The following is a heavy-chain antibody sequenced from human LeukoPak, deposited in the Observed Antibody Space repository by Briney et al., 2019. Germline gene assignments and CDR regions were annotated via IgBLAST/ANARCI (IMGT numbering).Heavy chain of an antibody. D-gene: IGHD3-22*01. CDR2: LSSDGMTI. J-gene: IGHJ3*02. V-gene: IGHV3-74*01. CDR3: ARDDTHYGSSGSFYDAFDI. Sequence: PGGSLRLSCEASGFTFSSNWMHWVRQAPGKGLVWVSRLSSDGMTITYADFVKGRFTISRDNAKNSLYLQMDSLRAEDTAVYYCARDDTHYGSSGSFYDAFDIWGQGTMVTVSS. CDR1: GFTFSSNW.